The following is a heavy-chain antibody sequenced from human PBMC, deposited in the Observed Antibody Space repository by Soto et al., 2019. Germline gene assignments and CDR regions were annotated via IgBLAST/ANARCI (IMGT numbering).Heavy chain of an antibody. V-gene: IGHV4-34*01. D-gene: IGHD3-16*01. CDR2: VSPGGST. J-gene: IGHJ5*02. Sequence: QVQLQQWGAGLLKPSETLSLTCAVYGGSFSGHYWSWIRQPPGKGLEWIGEVSPGGSTNYNSSLKSRVTVSGGTSKNQFSLQLTSTTAADTGVDYCARGRGGLHRTAEVRSWGGGALVAVSS. CDR1: GGSFSGHY. CDR3: ARGRGGLHRTAEVRS.